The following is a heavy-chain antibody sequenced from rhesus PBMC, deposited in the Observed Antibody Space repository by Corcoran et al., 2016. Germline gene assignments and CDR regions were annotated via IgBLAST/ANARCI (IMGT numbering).Heavy chain of an antibody. CDR2: IYGGSGST. V-gene: IGHV4S7*01. CDR1: GGSISGYYF. CDR3: ARVIAGTIYPDY. Sequence: QVQLQESGPGVVKPSETLSLTCAVSGGSISGYYFWSWIRQPPGKGLEWFGYIYGGSGSTSYNPSLKSRVIISIDTSQNQFSLKLSSVTAADTAVYYCARVIAGTIYPDYWGQGVLVTVSS. J-gene: IGHJ4*01. D-gene: IGHD1-1-1*01.